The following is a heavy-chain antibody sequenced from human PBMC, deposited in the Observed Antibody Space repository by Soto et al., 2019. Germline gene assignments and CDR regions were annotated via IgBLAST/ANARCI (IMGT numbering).Heavy chain of an antibody. J-gene: IGHJ1*01. Sequence: EVQLMESGGGLVQPGGSLRLSCAASGLRFSDSWMSWIRQAPGWPLEWVAHINQGGRQGFYVHSAKGRLTISRDNAKTEVYLQMNNLRAEDTAVYYCASWADVLDGDYFHHWRQGTLATVSS. CDR3: ASWADVLDGDYFHH. V-gene: IGHV3-7*01. D-gene: IGHD3-10*01. CDR2: INQGGRQG. CDR1: GLRFSDSW.